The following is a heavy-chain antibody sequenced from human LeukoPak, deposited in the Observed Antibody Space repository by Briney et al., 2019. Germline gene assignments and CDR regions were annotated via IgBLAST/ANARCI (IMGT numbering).Heavy chain of an antibody. V-gene: IGHV5-51*01. D-gene: IGHD2-2*01. CDR3: ARRSYCYSTSCYGYWFDS. CDR2: IYPGDSDS. J-gene: IGHJ5*01. Sequence: GESLKISCKGCGYIFTDYWIACLREMLGKGLECMGIIYPGDSDSRYSPSFQGQVTFSADKSISTAYLQWSSLKASDTPMYYCARRSYCYSTSCYGYWFDSWGQGTLVTVSS. CDR1: GYIFTDYW.